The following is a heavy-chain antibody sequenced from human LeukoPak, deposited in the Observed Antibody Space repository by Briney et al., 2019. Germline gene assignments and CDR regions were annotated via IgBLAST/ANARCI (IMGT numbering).Heavy chain of an antibody. J-gene: IGHJ3*02. Sequence: ASVKVSCKASGGTFISYAISWVRQAPGQGLEWMGGIIPIFGTANYAQKFQGRVTITADESTSTAYMELSSLRSEDTAVYYCAREARDDAFDIWGQGTIVTVSS. V-gene: IGHV1-69*13. CDR3: AREARDDAFDI. CDR2: IIPIFGTA. CDR1: GGTFISYA.